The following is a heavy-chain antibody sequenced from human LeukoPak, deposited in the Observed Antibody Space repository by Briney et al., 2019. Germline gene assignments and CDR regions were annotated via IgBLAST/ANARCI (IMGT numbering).Heavy chain of an antibody. CDR3: ASTIFGVVN. CDR2: ISSSSSTI. J-gene: IGHJ4*02. D-gene: IGHD3-3*01. V-gene: IGHV3-48*04. CDR1: GFTFRSYS. Sequence: PGGSLRLSCAASGFTFRSYSMNGVRQAPGKGLEWVSYISSSSSTIYYADSVKGRFTISRDNAKNSLYLQMNSLRAEDTAVYYCASTIFGVVNWGQGTLVTVSS.